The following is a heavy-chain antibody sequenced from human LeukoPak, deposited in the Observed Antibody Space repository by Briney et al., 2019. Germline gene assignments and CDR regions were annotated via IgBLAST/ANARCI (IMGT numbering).Heavy chain of an antibody. Sequence: SETLSLTCTVSGVYISSHYWSWIRQPPGKGLEWIGYIYDSGSTNYNPSLKSRVTISVDTSKNQFSLKLRSVTAADTAVYYCARQESYSSSWYAYWGQGSLVTVSS. CDR2: IYDSGST. J-gene: IGHJ4*02. D-gene: IGHD6-13*01. CDR1: GVYISSHY. V-gene: IGHV4-59*08. CDR3: ARQESYSSSWYAY.